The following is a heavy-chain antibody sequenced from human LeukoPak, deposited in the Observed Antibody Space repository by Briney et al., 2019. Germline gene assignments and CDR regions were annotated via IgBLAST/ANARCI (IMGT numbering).Heavy chain of an antibody. V-gene: IGHV4-34*01. Sequence: SETLSLACAVYGGSFSGYYWSWIRQPPGKGLEWIGEINHSGSTNYNPSLKSRVTISVDTSKNQFSLKLSSVTAADTAVYYCARRTGYSSSWYGRIFDYWGQGTLVTVSS. CDR3: ARRTGYSSSWYGRIFDY. CDR2: INHSGST. D-gene: IGHD6-13*01. J-gene: IGHJ4*02. CDR1: GGSFSGYY.